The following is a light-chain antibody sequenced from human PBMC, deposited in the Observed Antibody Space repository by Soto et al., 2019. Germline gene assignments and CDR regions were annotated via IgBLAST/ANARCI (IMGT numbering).Light chain of an antibody. CDR1: QSVLYSSYNKTY. CDR3: QQYYSTPPT. Sequence: DIVMTQSPDSLAVSLGERATINCKSSQSVLYSSYNKTYLAWYQQKPGQPPHLLIYWASTRESGVPDRFSGSGSGTDFTLTISSLQAEDVAVYYCQQYYSTPPTFGQGTKVEIK. J-gene: IGKJ1*01. CDR2: WAS. V-gene: IGKV4-1*01.